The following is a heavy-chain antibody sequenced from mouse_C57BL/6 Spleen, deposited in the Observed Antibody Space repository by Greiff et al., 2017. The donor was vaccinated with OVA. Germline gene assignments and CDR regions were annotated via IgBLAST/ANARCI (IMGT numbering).Heavy chain of an antibody. CDR1: GYTFTSYW. CDR3: ARRGLAMDY. Sequence: QVQLQQPGAELVMPGASVKLSCKASGYTFTSYWMHWVKQRPGQGLEWIGEIDPSDSYTNYNQKLKGKSTLTVDKSSSTAYMQLSSLTSEDAAVYYCARRGLAMDYWGQGTSVTVSS. J-gene: IGHJ4*01. V-gene: IGHV1-69*01. CDR2: IDPSDSYT.